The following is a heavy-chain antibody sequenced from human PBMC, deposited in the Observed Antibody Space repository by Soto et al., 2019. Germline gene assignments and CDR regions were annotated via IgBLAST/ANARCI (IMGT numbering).Heavy chain of an antibody. CDR2: TYSGGST. V-gene: IGHV3-53*01. D-gene: IGHD2-15*01. Sequence: EVQVVESGGGLIQPGGSLRLSCAASGFVVSETYMSWVRQAPGRGLQWVSFTYSGGSTYYADSVKGRFTISRDSSRNTLYLQMNSLRVEDTAVYYCARDCGGGSCYPALGAWGHGTLVTVSS. CDR1: GFVVSETY. J-gene: IGHJ5*01. CDR3: ARDCGGGSCYPALGA.